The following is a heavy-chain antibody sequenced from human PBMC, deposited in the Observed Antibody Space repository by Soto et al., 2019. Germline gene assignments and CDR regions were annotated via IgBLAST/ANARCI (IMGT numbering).Heavy chain of an antibody. D-gene: IGHD2-15*01. J-gene: IGHJ3*02. V-gene: IGHV3-66*01. Sequence: EVQLVESGGGLVQPGGSLRLSCTASGFVVSNTYVNWVRQAPGKGLEWVSVISNRGDTHYADSVRGRFGLSRDISDNTLHLQMNMLGVEDTAVYYCAREPRYCRGGSCSITGDAYDIWGQGTMVTFSS. CDR1: GFVVSNTY. CDR3: AREPRYCRGGSCSITGDAYDI. CDR2: ISNRGDT.